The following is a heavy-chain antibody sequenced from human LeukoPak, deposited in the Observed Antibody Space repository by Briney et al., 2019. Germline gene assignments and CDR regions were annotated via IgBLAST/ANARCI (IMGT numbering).Heavy chain of an antibody. CDR3: AKAKDVWFGELLNGMDV. V-gene: IGHV3-30-3*01. D-gene: IGHD3-10*01. J-gene: IGHJ6*02. CDR2: ISYDGSNK. CDR1: GFTFSSYA. Sequence: GRSLRLSCAASGFTFSSYAMHWVRQSPGKGLEWVAAISYDGSNKYYADSVKGRFTISRDNSRNTLYLQMNSLRAEDTAVYYCAKAKDVWFGELLNGMDVWGQGTTVTVSS.